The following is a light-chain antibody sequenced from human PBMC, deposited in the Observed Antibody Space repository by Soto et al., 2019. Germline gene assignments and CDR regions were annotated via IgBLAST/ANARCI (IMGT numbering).Light chain of an antibody. CDR3: QQYNTWPPRYT. V-gene: IGKV3-15*01. Sequence: EIVMTQSPATLSVSPGGRATLSCRASQSVKSYLAWYQQRPGQPPRLLIYGASTRATGIPARFSGSGSGTEFSLTICGLQSEDFAVYFCQQYNTWPPRYTCGQGTKLEI. J-gene: IGKJ2*01. CDR2: GAS. CDR1: QSVKSY.